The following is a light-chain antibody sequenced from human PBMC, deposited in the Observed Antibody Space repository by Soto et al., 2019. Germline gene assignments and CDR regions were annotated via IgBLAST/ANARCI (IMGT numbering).Light chain of an antibody. CDR1: QSVRIN. V-gene: IGKV3D-15*01. CDR2: DAS. CDR3: QQYNNWRS. Sequence: EIVMTQSPDTLSVSPVERATLSCRASQSVRINLAWYQQKPGQAPRLLIYDASTRATDIPARFSGSGSGTEFTLTIRSLQSEDFAVYYCQQYNNWRSFGQGTKVDI. J-gene: IGKJ1*01.